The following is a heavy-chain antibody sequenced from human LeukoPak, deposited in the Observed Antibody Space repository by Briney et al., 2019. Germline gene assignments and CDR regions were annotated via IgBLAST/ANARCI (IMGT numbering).Heavy chain of an antibody. Sequence: GASLRLSCAAAGFTFSSYAMSWVRQAPGKGLEWVSHISASGRTTDYADSVKGRFTISRDNSKNTVYLQMNSLGAEDTAVYYCAKLCSGGSCYWNYWGQGTLVTVSS. CDR1: GFTFSSYA. CDR2: ISASGRTT. V-gene: IGHV3-23*01. J-gene: IGHJ4*02. D-gene: IGHD2-15*01. CDR3: AKLCSGGSCYWNY.